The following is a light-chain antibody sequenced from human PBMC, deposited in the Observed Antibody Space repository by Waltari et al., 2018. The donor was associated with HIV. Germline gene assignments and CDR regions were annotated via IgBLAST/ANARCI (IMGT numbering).Light chain of an antibody. V-gene: IGLV3-25*03. CDR2: KDS. CDR1: ALPKQY. CDR3: QSADSSGTDLI. Sequence: SYELTQPPSVSVSPGQTARITCSGAALPKQYAYWYQQKAGQAPVLVISKDSERPSGIPERCSGSSSGTTVTLTISGVQAEDEADYNCQSADSSGTDLIFGGGTKLTVL. J-gene: IGLJ2*01.